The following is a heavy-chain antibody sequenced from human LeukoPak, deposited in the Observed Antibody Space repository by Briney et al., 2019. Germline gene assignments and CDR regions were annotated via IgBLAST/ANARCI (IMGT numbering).Heavy chain of an antibody. CDR3: ARDRDDAFDI. Sequence: QPGGSLRHSCAPSGFTFSSYWMHWVRQAPGKGLVWVSRNNSDGSSTSYADSVKGRFTISRDNAKNTLYLQMNSLRAEDTAVYYCARDRDDAFDIWGQGTMVTVFS. CDR1: GFTFSSYW. J-gene: IGHJ3*02. V-gene: IGHV3-74*01. CDR2: NNSDGSST.